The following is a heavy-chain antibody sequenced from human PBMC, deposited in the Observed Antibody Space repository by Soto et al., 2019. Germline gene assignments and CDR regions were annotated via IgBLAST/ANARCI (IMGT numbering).Heavy chain of an antibody. CDR3: ARGGSYNPLIGRSKGIRYYFDY. V-gene: IGHV3-23*01. Sequence: PGGFLRLSCAASGFTFSSYAMSWVRQAPGKGLEWVSAISGSGGSTYYADSVKGRFTISRDNSKNTLYLQMNSLRAEDTAVYYCARGGSYNPLIGRSKGIRYYFDYWGQGTLVTVSS. D-gene: IGHD3-16*01. CDR1: GFTFSSYA. CDR2: ISGSGGST. J-gene: IGHJ4*02.